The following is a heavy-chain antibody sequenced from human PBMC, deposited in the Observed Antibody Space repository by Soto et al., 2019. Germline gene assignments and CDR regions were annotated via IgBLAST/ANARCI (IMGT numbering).Heavy chain of an antibody. Sequence: QGQLQESGPGLVKPSQTLSLTCTVSAGSITSGGYYWSWIRQHPGKGLEWIGNIYYSGSTYYNPSLKSRVTISVDTSKNQFSLKLSSVTAADTGVYYCAREPLVTPFGYFKSWGQGTLVNVSS. CDR1: AGSITSGGYY. V-gene: IGHV4-31*03. D-gene: IGHD2-21*02. CDR2: IYYSGST. J-gene: IGHJ4*02. CDR3: AREPLVTPFGYFKS.